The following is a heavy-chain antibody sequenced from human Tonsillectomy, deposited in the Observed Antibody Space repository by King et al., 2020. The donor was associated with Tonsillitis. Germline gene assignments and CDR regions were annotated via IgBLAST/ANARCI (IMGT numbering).Heavy chain of an antibody. CDR2: ISSSGSTI. V-gene: IGHV3-11*01. D-gene: IGHD6-13*01. CDR1: GFTFSDYY. CDR3: ARDQPTAAAAYYYHGMDV. J-gene: IGHJ6*02. Sequence: HVQLVESGGGLVKPGGSLRLSCAASGFTFSDYYMSWIRQAPGKGLEWVSYISSSGSTIYYADSVKGRFTISRDNAKNSLYLQMNSLRAEDTAVYYCARDQPTAAAAYYYHGMDVWGQGTTLTVSS.